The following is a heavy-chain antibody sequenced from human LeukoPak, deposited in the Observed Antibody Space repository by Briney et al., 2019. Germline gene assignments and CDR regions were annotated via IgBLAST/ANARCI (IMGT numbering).Heavy chain of an antibody. D-gene: IGHD1-26*01. J-gene: IGHJ4*02. CDR1: GGSSSNYY. CDR3: ARHLATATSAFDS. V-gene: IGHV4-59*01. Sequence: SETLSCTSAGSGGSSSNYYWSWIRHPPGEGRKWIGYIFYSGTTNYKTSLKSRTTISVKSSRNEFTLKMNSVTTANTAVYYCARHLATATSAFDSWGRGTLVTVSS. CDR2: IFYSGTT.